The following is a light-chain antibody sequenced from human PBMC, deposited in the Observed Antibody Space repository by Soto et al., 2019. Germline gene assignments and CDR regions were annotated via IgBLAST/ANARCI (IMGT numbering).Light chain of an antibody. CDR2: DVN. CDR1: GSDVGGFDS. J-gene: IGLJ3*02. Sequence: QSVLTQPASVSGSPGQSITILCTGTGSDVGGFDSVSWYQHYPGTAPKVIIYDVNYRPSGVSNRFSGSKSGNTASLPISGLQADDEADYYCTSYTHSSTWVFGGGTKLTVL. V-gene: IGLV2-14*01. CDR3: TSYTHSSTWV.